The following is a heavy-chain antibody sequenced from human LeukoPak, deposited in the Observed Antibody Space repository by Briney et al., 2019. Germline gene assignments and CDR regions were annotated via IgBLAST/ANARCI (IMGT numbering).Heavy chain of an antibody. Sequence: GASVKVSCKASGYTFTSYGISWMRQAPGQGLEWMGWISTFNGNTNYAQKFQRRVTMTTDTSTNTAYMELRSLRSDDTAVYYCARGPYYYGSQSPLRNWFDPWGQGTLVTVSS. J-gene: IGHJ5*02. V-gene: IGHV1-18*01. CDR1: GYTFTSYG. CDR2: ISTFNGNT. D-gene: IGHD3-10*01. CDR3: ARGPYYYGSQSPLRNWFDP.